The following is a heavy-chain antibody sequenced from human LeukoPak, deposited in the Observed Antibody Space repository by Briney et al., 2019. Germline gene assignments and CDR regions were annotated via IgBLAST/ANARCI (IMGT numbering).Heavy chain of an antibody. CDR2: ISGSGGST. Sequence: GGSLRLSCAASGFTFSSYAMSWVRQAPGKGLELVSAISGSGGSTYYADSVKGRFTISRDYSKNTLYLKMNSLRAEDTAVYYCATLGIVAGLGYDYWGKVITVTVSS. V-gene: IGHV3-23*01. D-gene: IGHD6-19*01. CDR1: GFTFSSYA. J-gene: IGHJ6*04. CDR3: ATLGIVAGLGYDY.